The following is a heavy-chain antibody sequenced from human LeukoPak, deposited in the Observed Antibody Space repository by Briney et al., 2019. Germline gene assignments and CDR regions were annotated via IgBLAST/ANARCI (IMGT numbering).Heavy chain of an antibody. CDR2: ITSDGRTT. J-gene: IGHJ4*02. D-gene: IGHD3-16*01. CDR3: VRALGAPHDD. Sequence: GGSLRLSCVASGFTSSIHLRHWVRQAPGKGLVWVSRITSDGRTTDYADSVKGRFTVSRDNAKNTLFLQMNSLTAEDTAVYYCVRALGAPHDDWGLGTLVTVS. V-gene: IGHV3-74*01. CDR1: GFTSSIHL.